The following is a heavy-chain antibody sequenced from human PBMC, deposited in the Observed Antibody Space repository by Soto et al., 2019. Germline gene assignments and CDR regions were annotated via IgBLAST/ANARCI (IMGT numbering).Heavy chain of an antibody. CDR3: ARVMTTVTTSAFDI. Sequence: GGSLRLSCAASGFTFSSYEMNWVRQAPGKGLEWVSYISSSGSTIYYADSVKGRFTISRDNAKNSLYLQMNSLRAEDTAVYYCARVMTTVTTSAFDIWGQGTMVTVSS. J-gene: IGHJ3*02. V-gene: IGHV3-48*03. D-gene: IGHD4-4*01. CDR1: GFTFSSYE. CDR2: ISSSGSTI.